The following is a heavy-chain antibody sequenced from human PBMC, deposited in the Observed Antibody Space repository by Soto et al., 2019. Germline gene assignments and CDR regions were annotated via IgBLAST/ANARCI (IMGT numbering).Heavy chain of an antibody. CDR3: ARDVDTSLYDAFDI. D-gene: IGHD5-18*01. J-gene: IGHJ3*02. CDR1: GFTFSSYG. CDR2: IWYDGSNK. Sequence: TGGSLRLSCAASGFTFSSYGMHWVRKAPGKGLEWVAVIWYDGSNKYYADSVKGRFTISRDNSKNTLYLQMNSLRAEDTAVYYCARDVDTSLYDAFDIWGQGTMVTVSS. V-gene: IGHV3-33*01.